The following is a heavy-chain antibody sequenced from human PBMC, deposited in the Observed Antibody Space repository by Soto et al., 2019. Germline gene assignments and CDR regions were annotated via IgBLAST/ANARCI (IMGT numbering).Heavy chain of an antibody. D-gene: IGHD2-21*02. CDR2: ISSSSSYI. V-gene: IGHV3-21*06. Sequence: GGSLRLSCTGSGFTFSSSTMTWVRQGPGKGLEWVSSISSSSSYIYFADSLKGRFTISRDNSKNSLYLQMNSLRAEDTAVYYCAREIVEMSAVWGQGTQVTVSS. CDR1: GFTFSSST. CDR3: AREIVEMSAV. J-gene: IGHJ4*02.